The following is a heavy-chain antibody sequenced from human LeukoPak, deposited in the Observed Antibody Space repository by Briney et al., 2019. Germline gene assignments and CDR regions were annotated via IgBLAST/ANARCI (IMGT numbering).Heavy chain of an antibody. CDR3: ARGGSTYQDY. V-gene: IGHV3-74*01. CDR1: GFTFSSYW. D-gene: IGHD2-2*01. J-gene: IGHJ4*02. CDR2: ISLDGRST. Sequence: GGSLRVSCAASGFTFSSYWMHWVRQAPGKGLVWVSRISLDGRSTSYADSVKGRLTMSRDNAKNTLYLQMNSLRAEDTAVYYCARGGSTYQDYWGRGTLVTVSS.